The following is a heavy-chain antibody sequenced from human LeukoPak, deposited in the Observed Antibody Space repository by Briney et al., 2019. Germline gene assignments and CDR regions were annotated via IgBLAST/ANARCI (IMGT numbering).Heavy chain of an antibody. J-gene: IGHJ4*02. CDR3: ARDRAPAGEGFGDKLPYDY. D-gene: IGHD3-10*01. Sequence: GASVKVSCKASGGTFSSYAISWVRQAPGQGLEWMGGIIPIFGTANCAQKFQGRVTITADESTSTAYMELSSLRSEDTAVYYCARDRAPAGEGFGDKLPYDYWGQGTLVTVSS. V-gene: IGHV1-69*13. CDR2: IIPIFGTA. CDR1: GGTFSSYA.